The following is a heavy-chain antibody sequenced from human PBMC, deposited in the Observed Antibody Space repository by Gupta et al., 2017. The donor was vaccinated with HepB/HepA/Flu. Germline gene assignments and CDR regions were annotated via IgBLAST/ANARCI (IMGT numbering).Heavy chain of an antibody. CDR3: TTXRDGKAEYSKIGG. J-gene: IGHJ6*04. CDR1: AFTFSNAW. V-gene: IGHV3-15*01. CDR2: IKGKNDGGTT. Sequence: EVQLVESGGGLVKPGGSLRLSCAASAFTFSNAWMSWVRQAPGKGLEWVGRIKGKNDGGTTKYDAPGKRRFAISRDDAKNTLDLQMKRLNLEEXAAYYCTTXRDGKAEYSKIGGGGKGTTVTVSS. D-gene: IGHD4-11*01.